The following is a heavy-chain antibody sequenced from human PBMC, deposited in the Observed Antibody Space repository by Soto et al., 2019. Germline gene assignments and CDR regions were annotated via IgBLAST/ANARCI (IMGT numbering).Heavy chain of an antibody. Sequence: EVRLLESGGGLVQPGGSLRLSCAASGFTFSSYAMSWVRQAPGKGLEWVSAISGSGGSTYYADSVKGRFTISRDNSKNTLYLHLNSQRAEDRVVYYCAKDLSGYDWYSYYGMDVWGQGTMVTVSS. D-gene: IGHD5-12*01. CDR2: ISGSGGST. CDR3: AKDLSGYDWYSYYGMDV. J-gene: IGHJ6*02. V-gene: IGHV3-23*01. CDR1: GFTFSSYA.